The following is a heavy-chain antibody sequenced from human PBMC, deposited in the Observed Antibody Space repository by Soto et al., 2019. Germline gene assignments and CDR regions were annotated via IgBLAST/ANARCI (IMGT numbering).Heavy chain of an antibody. V-gene: IGHV3-33*01. D-gene: IGHD1-26*01. CDR3: ASSGG. J-gene: IGHJ4*02. CDR2: IWYDGSNK. CDR1: GFIFRSYG. Sequence: GWSLRLSCAASGFIFRSYGMHWVRQAPGKGLEWVAVIWYDGSNKNYADPVKGRFTIFRDNAKNTLFLQMNSLRAEDTAVYYCASSGGWGQGTLVTVSS.